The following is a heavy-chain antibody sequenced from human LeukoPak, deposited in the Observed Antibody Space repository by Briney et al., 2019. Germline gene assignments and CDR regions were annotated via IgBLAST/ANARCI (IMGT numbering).Heavy chain of an antibody. J-gene: IGHJ4*02. CDR2: IDTTTGNT. V-gene: IGHV7-4-1*02. CDR1: GYPFSAHF. CDR3: VRGTPTPGMDY. Sequence: EASVKVSCKASGYPFSAHFLNWVRQAPGQGLEWMGNIDTTTGNTSYAHDFTGRFVFSLDTSVSTAYLQITSLKADDTAAYYCVRGTPTPGMDYWGQGTQVTVSS. D-gene: IGHD3-10*01.